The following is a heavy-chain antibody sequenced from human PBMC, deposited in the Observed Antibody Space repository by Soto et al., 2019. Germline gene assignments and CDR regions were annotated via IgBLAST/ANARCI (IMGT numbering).Heavy chain of an antibody. J-gene: IGHJ5*02. CDR2: IIPIFGTA. D-gene: IGHD3-3*01. CDR1: GGTFSSYA. V-gene: IGHV1-69*13. Sequence: GASVKVSCKASGGTFSSYAISWVRQAPGQGLEWMGGIIPIFGTANYAQKFQGRVTITADESTSTAYMELSSLRSEDTAVYYCARDLDYDYNNWFDPWGQGTLVTVSS. CDR3: ARDLDYDYNNWFDP.